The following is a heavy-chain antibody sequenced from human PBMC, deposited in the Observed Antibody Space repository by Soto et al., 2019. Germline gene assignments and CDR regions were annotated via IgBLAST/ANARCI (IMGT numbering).Heavy chain of an antibody. Sequence: QVQLVESGGGVVQPGRSLRLSCAASGFTFSSYGMHWVRQAPGKGLEWVAVIWYDGSNKYYADSVKGRFTISRDNFKNTXXLQMNSLRAEDTAVYYCARAGSSGWYDIDYYGMDVWGQGTTVTVSS. V-gene: IGHV3-33*01. CDR2: IWYDGSNK. CDR3: ARAGSSGWYDIDYYGMDV. CDR1: GFTFSSYG. J-gene: IGHJ6*02. D-gene: IGHD6-19*01.